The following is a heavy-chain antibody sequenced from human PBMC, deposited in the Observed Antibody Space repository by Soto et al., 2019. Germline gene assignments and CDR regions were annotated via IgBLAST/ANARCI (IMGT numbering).Heavy chain of an antibody. D-gene: IGHD2-21*02. CDR2: ISGTGDSS. J-gene: IGHJ6*02. V-gene: IGHV3-23*01. Sequence: EVQLLESGGGLVQPGGSLRLSCAASGFTFGSYAMSWVRQAPGKGLEWVSLISGTGDSSEYANSVKGRFTISRDNAKNSLYLQLTVLSADDTAVYFCAREARPDVLRDLLIRQRAKIWGGDPSRGIGHYSYGMDVWGQGTTVTVSS. CDR3: AREARPDVLRDLLIRQRAKIWGGDPSRGIGHYSYGMDV. CDR1: GFTFGSYA.